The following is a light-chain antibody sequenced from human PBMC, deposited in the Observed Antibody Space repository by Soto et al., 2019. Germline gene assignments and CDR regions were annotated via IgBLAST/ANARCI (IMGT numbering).Light chain of an antibody. Sequence: DIQITQSPSTLSASVGDRVTITRRASQSIKDWLAWYQQKPGKAPKLLIYDASSLEIGVPSRFSGSGSRTEFSLTISSLQPDDFATYYCQQYNTYSFGQGTKVDIK. J-gene: IGKJ1*01. CDR2: DAS. CDR3: QQYNTYS. V-gene: IGKV1-5*01. CDR1: QSIKDW.